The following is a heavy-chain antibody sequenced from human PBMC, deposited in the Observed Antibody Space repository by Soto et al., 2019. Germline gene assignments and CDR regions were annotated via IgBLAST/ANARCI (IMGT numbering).Heavy chain of an antibody. J-gene: IGHJ3*02. CDR2: INPNSGGT. D-gene: IGHD3-3*01. CDR3: ARSGGNDFWTGQNAFDI. Sequence: VASVKVSCKASGYTFTGYYMHWVRQAPGQGLEWMGWINPNSGGTNYAQKFQGWVTMTRDTSISTAYMELSRLRSDDTAVYYCARSGGNDFWTGQNAFDIWGQGTMVTVSS. V-gene: IGHV1-2*04. CDR1: GYTFTGYY.